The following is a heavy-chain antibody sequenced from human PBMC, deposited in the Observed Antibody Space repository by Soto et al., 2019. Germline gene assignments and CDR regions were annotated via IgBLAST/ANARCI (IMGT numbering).Heavy chain of an antibody. J-gene: IGHJ6*01. CDR1: GFTFSSYA. CDR2: ISGSGGST. CDR3: AKAVTTYPNSRSHYYYYGMDG. Sequence: PGGSLRLSCAASGFTFSSYAMSWVRQAPGKGLEWVSAISGSGGSTYYADSVKGRFTISRDNSKNTLYLQMNSLRAEDTAVYYCAKAVTTYPNSRSHYYYYGMDGRGQGTTVTVSS. D-gene: IGHD4-17*01. V-gene: IGHV3-23*01.